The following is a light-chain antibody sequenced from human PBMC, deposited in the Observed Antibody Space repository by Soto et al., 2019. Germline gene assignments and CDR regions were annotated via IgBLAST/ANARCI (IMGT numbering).Light chain of an antibody. J-gene: IGKJ1*01. V-gene: IGKV1-5*01. CDR1: QSISSW. Sequence: DIQMTQSPYTLSASVGDRVTITCRASQSISSWLAWYQQKPGKAPKLLIYDASSLESGVPSRFSGSGSGTEFTLTIISLQPDDFATYYCQHYEAFGQGTKVDIK. CDR2: DAS. CDR3: QHYEA.